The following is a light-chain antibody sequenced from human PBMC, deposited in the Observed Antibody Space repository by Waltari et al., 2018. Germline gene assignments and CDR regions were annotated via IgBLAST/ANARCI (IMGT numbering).Light chain of an antibody. CDR1: QSLTKRY. Sequence: VLTQSPGTLSLSPGERATLSCRASQSLTKRYLAWYHQQPGQAPRLLIYGASSRAAGIPDRFSGSGSGTDFTLTISRLEPEDFAVYYCQQYGSSVLYTFGQGTKLEIK. V-gene: IGKV3-20*01. CDR3: QQYGSSVLYT. CDR2: GAS. J-gene: IGKJ2*01.